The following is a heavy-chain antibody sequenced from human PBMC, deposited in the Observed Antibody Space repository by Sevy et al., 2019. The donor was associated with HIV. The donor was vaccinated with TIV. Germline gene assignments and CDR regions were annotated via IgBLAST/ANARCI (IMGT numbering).Heavy chain of an antibody. V-gene: IGHV3-30-3*01. Sequence: GGSLRLSCAASEFMFSTYAMHWVRQAPGKGLEWVAVISYDGSRHYYGESVKGRFTISRDNSKNTLFLQMNSLRLEDTAFYYCARDAGYNTDWYPSDYWGQGTLVTVSS. CDR3: ARDAGYNTDWYPSDY. J-gene: IGHJ4*02. CDR2: ISYDGSRH. D-gene: IGHD6-19*01. CDR1: EFMFSTYA.